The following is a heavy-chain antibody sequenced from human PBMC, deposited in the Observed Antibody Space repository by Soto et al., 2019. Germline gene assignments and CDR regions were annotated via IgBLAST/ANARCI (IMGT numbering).Heavy chain of an antibody. CDR2: ISAYNDNT. CDR3: ARDGSSWVYPQH. D-gene: IGHD6-6*01. Sequence: ASVKVSCKASGYTFTSYGISWVRQAPGQGLEWMGWISAYNDNTKYAQKSQGRVTMTTDTSTSTAYMELRDLRSDDTAVYYCARDGSSWVYPQHCGQGTLVTVSS. V-gene: IGHV1-18*01. J-gene: IGHJ1*01. CDR1: GYTFTSYG.